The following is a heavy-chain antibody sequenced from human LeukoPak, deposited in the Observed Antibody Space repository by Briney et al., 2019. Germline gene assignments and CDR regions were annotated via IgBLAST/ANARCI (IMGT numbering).Heavy chain of an antibody. D-gene: IGHD2-2*01. CDR1: GFIFTNYF. V-gene: IGHV3-7*01. CDR2: IKHDGSEK. CDR3: AKDLCSDTSCSSRGIDY. J-gene: IGHJ4*02. Sequence: GGSLRLSCAASGFIFTNYFMSWVRQAPGKGLEWVASIKHDGSEKYYVDSVRGRFTISRDNTMNSLYLQMSSLRAEDTAVYYCAKDLCSDTSCSSRGIDYWGQGTLVTVSS.